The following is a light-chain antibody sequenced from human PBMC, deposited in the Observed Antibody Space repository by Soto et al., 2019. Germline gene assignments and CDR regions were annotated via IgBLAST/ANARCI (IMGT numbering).Light chain of an antibody. CDR1: QSINIY. Sequence: DIQMTQSTSSLSASVGDRVTIACRASQSINIYLSWYQQEPGKAPKLLMYDASSLQSGVPSRFSGSGSGTHFTLTISSLQREDFATYYCQQNYRTPLTFGGGTKVEIK. CDR2: DAS. J-gene: IGKJ4*01. V-gene: IGKV1-39*01. CDR3: QQNYRTPLT.